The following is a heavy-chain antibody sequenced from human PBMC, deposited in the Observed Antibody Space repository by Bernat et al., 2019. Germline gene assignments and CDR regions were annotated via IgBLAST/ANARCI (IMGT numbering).Heavy chain of an antibody. CDR3: AKSWGYYDGEAFDI. Sequence: QVQLVESGGGVVQPGRSLRLSCAASGFTFSSYGMHWVRQAPGKGLEWVAVISDDGSNKYYADSVKGRFTISRDNTKNTLYLQMNSLRAEDTAVYYCAKSWGYYDGEAFDIWGQGTMVTVSS. V-gene: IGHV3-30*18. D-gene: IGHD3-22*01. J-gene: IGHJ3*02. CDR1: GFTFSSYG. CDR2: ISDDGSNK.